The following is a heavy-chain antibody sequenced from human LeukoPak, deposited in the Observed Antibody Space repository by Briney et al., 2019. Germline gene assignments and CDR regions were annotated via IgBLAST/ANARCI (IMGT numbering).Heavy chain of an antibody. CDR1: GDTFSNHP. V-gene: IGHV1-69*05. CDR3: AKEAGIAARPFDY. Sequence: GASVTVSCKASGDTFSNHPISWVRQAPGQGLEWMGGIIPSFRTTNYAQKFQGRVTISTDRSTSTAYMELSSLRAEDTAVYYCAKEAGIAARPFDYWGQGTLVTVSS. J-gene: IGHJ4*02. CDR2: IIPSFRTT. D-gene: IGHD6-6*01.